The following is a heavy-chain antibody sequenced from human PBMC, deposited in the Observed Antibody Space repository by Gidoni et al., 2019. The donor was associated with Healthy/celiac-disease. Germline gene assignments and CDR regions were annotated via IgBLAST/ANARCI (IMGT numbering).Heavy chain of an antibody. CDR1: GGSFSGYY. V-gene: IGHV4-34*01. D-gene: IGHD2-2*01. Sequence: QVQLQQWGAGLLKPSETLSLTCAVYGGSFSGYYWSWIRQPPGKGLEWIGEINHSGSTNYNPSLKSRVTISVDTSKTQFSLKLSSVTAADTAVYYCTRGPLDIVVVPAAMTRTWFDPWGQGTLVTVSS. J-gene: IGHJ5*02. CDR2: INHSGST. CDR3: TRGPLDIVVVPAAMTRTWFDP.